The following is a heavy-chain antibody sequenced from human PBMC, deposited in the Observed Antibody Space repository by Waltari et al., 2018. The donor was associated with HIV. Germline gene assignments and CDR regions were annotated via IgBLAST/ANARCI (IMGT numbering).Heavy chain of an antibody. D-gene: IGHD2-15*01. J-gene: IGHJ4*02. CDR1: GGTFSSYA. Sequence: QVQLVQSGAEVKKPGSSVKVSCKASGGTFSSYAISWVRQAPGQGLEWMGGIIPIFGTANYAQKFQGRVTITADESTSTAYMELSSLRSEDTAVYYCARGGLCSGGSCYSHYFDYWGQGTLVTVSS. CDR2: IIPIFGTA. V-gene: IGHV1-69*01. CDR3: ARGGLCSGGSCYSHYFDY.